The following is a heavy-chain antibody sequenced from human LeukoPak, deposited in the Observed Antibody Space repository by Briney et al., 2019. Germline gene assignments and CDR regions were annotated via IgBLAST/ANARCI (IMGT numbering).Heavy chain of an antibody. CDR2: ISGNSGSM. Sequence: GGCLRLSCAACGFTFDDYAMYWVRQAPGKGREWVSGISGNSGSMDYADSVKGRFTISRDNAKNSLYLQMNSLRAEDTALYYCAKAYGGGNYYYYGMDVWRQGTTVTVSS. D-gene: IGHD4-23*01. CDR3: AKAYGGGNYYYYGMDV. CDR1: GFTFDDYA. V-gene: IGHV3-9*01. J-gene: IGHJ6*02.